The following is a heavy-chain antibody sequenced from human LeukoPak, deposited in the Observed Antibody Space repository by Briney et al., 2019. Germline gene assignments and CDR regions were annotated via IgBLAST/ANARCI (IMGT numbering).Heavy chain of an antibody. CDR1: GFAFSSFG. D-gene: IGHD4-17*01. CDR2: ISFDGSNQ. Sequence: PGGSLRLSCAASGFAFSSFGMHWVRQAXGQGLEWVAVISFDGSNQYYADSVKGRFTIYRDNFKNTVYLQMNSLRAEETAVYYCAKSHPPTVTTEEGEYLQHWGQGTLVTVSS. CDR3: AKSHPPTVTTEEGEYLQH. J-gene: IGHJ1*01. V-gene: IGHV3-30*18.